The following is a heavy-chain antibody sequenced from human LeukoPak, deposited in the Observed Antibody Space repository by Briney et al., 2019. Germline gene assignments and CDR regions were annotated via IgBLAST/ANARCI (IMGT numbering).Heavy chain of an antibody. V-gene: IGHV4-34*01. CDR2: INHSGST. J-gene: IGHJ5*02. CDR3: ARVYGDYSRDWFDP. Sequence: SETLSLTCAVYGGSFSGYYWSWIRQPPGKGLEWIGEINHSGSTNYNPSLKSRVTISVDTSKNQFSLKLSSVTAADTAVYYCARVYGDYSRDWFDPWGQGTLVTVSS. D-gene: IGHD4-17*01. CDR1: GGSFSGYY.